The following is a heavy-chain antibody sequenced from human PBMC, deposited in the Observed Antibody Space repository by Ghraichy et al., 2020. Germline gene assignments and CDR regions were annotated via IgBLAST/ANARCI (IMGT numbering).Heavy chain of an antibody. CDR3: ARLAVAGTSTNYYYYGMDV. CDR2: INHSGST. CDR1: GGSFSGYY. D-gene: IGHD6-19*01. Sequence: ETLSLTCAVYGGSFSGYYWSWIRQPPGKGLEWIGEINHSGSTNYNPSLKSRVTISVDTSKNQFSLKLSSVTAADTAVYYCARLAVAGTSTNYYYYGMDVWGQGTTVTVSS. J-gene: IGHJ6*02. V-gene: IGHV4-34*01.